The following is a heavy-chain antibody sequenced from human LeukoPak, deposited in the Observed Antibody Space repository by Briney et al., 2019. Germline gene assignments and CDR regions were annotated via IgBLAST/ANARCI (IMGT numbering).Heavy chain of an antibody. CDR3: ARDSSSWYNDAFDI. Sequence: ASVKVSCKASGYTFTSYYMHWVRQAPGQGLEWMGIINPSGGSTNYAQKFQGRVTMTRDTSISTAYMELSRLRSDDTAVYYCARDSSSWYNDAFDIWGQGTMVTVSS. D-gene: IGHD6-13*01. V-gene: IGHV1-2*02. CDR1: GYTFTSYY. J-gene: IGHJ3*02. CDR2: INPSGGST.